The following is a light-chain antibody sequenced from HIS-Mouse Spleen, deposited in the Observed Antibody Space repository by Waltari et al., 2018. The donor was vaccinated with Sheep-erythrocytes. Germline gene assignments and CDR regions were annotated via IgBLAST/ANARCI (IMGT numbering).Light chain of an antibody. CDR1: KLGDKY. CDR3: QAWDSSTVV. Sequence: SYELTQPPSVSVSPGQTASITCSGDKLGDKYACWYHQKPGKSPVLVIYQDSKRPSGIPDRFSGSNAGNTATLTISGTQAMDEADYYCQAWDSSTVVFGGGTKLTVL. J-gene: IGLJ2*01. V-gene: IGLV3-1*01. CDR2: QDS.